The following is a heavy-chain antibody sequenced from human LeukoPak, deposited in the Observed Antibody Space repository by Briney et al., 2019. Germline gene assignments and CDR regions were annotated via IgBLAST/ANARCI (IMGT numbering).Heavy chain of an antibody. D-gene: IGHD3-10*01. V-gene: IGHV3-23*01. CDR3: AKCADGSGSYPDAFDI. CDR1: GFTFSSYG. J-gene: IGHJ3*02. Sequence: GGSLRLSCAASGFTFSSYGMSWVRQAPGKGLEWVSAISGSGGSTYYADSVKGRFTISRDNSKNTLYLQMNSLRAEDTAVYYCAKCADGSGSYPDAFDIWGQGTMVTVSS. CDR2: ISGSGGST.